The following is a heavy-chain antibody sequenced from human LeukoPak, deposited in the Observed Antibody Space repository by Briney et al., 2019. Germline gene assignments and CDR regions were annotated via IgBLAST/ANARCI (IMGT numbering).Heavy chain of an antibody. CDR3: ARELVLTEDYGGNSIFDY. V-gene: IGHV3-7*04. D-gene: IGHD4-23*01. Sequence: GGSQRLSCAASGFTFSSYWMSWVRQAPGKGLEWVANIKEDGSENYYVDSVKGRFTISRDNAKNSLYLQMNSLRDEDTAVYYCARELVLTEDYGGNSIFDYWGQGTLVTVSS. CDR2: IKEDGSEN. J-gene: IGHJ4*02. CDR1: GFTFSSYW.